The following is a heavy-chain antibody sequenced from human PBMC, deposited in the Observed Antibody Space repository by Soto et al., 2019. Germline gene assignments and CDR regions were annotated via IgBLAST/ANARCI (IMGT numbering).Heavy chain of an antibody. J-gene: IGHJ4*02. CDR2: ISAYNGNT. CDR1: GYTFTSYG. D-gene: IGHD4-17*01. V-gene: IGHV1-18*04. Sequence: QVQLVQSGAEVKKPGASVKVSCKASGYTFTSYGISWVRQAPGQGLEWMGGISAYNGNTNYAQKLQGRVTMTTDTSTSTAYMELRSLRSDDPAVYYCAREFGKNDYGDDRDYWGQGTLVPVSS. CDR3: AREFGKNDYGDDRDY.